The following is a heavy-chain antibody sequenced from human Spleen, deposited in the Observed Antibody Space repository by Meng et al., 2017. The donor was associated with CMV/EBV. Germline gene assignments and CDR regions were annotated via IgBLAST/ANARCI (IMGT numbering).Heavy chain of an antibody. CDR2: ISSSSSYI. CDR1: GGSVSSASHY. Sequence: GGSLRLSCTVSGGSVSSASHYWSWIRQAPGKGLEWVSSISSSSSYIYYADSVKGRFTISRDNAKNSLYLQMNSLRAEDTAVYYCARDYRYCSSTSCSSSASAINWYFDLWGRGTLVTVSS. D-gene: IGHD2-2*01. CDR3: ARDYRYCSSTSCSSSASAINWYFDL. V-gene: IGHV3-21*01. J-gene: IGHJ2*01.